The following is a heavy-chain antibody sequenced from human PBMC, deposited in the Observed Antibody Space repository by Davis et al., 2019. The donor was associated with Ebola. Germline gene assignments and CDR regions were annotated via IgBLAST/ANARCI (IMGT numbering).Heavy chain of an antibody. CDR3: ARGRALHDSGGNSGFDF. CDR1: GASISAYY. J-gene: IGHJ4*02. CDR2: VHYTGAT. D-gene: IGHD4-23*01. Sequence: MPSETLSLTCTVSGASISAYYWSWIRQPPGKGLEWIGYVHYTGATHYNASLKSRVTISVDTSNNQFSLTLTSVTAEDTAVYYCARGRALHDSGGNSGFDFWGQGMLVTVSS. V-gene: IGHV4-59*01.